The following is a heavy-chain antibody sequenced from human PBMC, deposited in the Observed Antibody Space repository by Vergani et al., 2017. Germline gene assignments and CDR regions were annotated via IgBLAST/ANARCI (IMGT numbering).Heavy chain of an antibody. J-gene: IGHJ4*02. V-gene: IGHV3-74*02. CDR2: INSDGSST. Sequence: EVQLVESGGGLVKPGGSLRLSCAASGFTFSSYWMHWVRQAPGKGLVWVSRINSDGSSTSYADSVKGRFTIYRDNSKNTLYLQMNSLRAEDTAVYYCARARITMIVVVIGFDYWGQGTLVTVSS. D-gene: IGHD3-22*01. CDR3: ARARITMIVVVIGFDY. CDR1: GFTFSSYW.